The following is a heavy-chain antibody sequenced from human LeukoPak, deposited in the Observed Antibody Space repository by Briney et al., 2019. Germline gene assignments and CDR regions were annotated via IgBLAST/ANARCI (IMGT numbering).Heavy chain of an antibody. Sequence: PGGSLRLSCAAYGFTFSDCGMHWARQAPGKGLEWVSGIRNSGSSTFYADSVKGRFTISRDNSKNTLYLQMNSLRVEDTAVYYCAKGQGQNVLYGMDVWGQGTTVTVSS. J-gene: IGHJ6*02. D-gene: IGHD1-1*01. V-gene: IGHV3-23*01. CDR2: IRNSGSST. CDR1: GFTFSDCG. CDR3: AKGQGQNVLYGMDV.